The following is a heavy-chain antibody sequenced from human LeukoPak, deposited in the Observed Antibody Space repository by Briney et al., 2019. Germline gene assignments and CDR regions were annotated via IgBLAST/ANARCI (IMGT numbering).Heavy chain of an antibody. D-gene: IGHD4-17*01. CDR2: INPNSGGT. J-gene: IGHJ4*02. CDR3: ARALTTVTTISMY. V-gene: IGHV1-2*02. Sequence: ASVKVSCKASGYTFTGYYMHWVRQAPGQGLEWMGWINPNSGGTNYAQKFQGRVTMTRDTSISTAYMELSRLRSDDTAVYYCARALTTVTTISMYWGQGTLVTVSS. CDR1: GYTFTGYY.